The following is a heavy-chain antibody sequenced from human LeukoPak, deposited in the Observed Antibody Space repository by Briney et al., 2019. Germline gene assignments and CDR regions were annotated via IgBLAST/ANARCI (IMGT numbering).Heavy chain of an antibody. V-gene: IGHV1-69*06. CDR3: ARRSGKNSGYDYAFDY. J-gene: IGHJ4*02. D-gene: IGHD5-12*01. CDR1: GGTFSSYA. CDR2: IIPIFGTA. Sequence: GASVKVSCKASGGTFSSYAISWVRQAPGQGLEWMGGIIPIFGTANYAQKFQGRVTITADKSTSTAYMELSSLRSEDTAVYYCARRSGKNSGYDYAFDYWGQGTLVTVSS.